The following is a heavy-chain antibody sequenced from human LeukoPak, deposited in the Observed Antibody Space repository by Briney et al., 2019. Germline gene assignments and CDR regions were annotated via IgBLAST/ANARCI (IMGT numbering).Heavy chain of an antibody. V-gene: IGHV4-39*07. CDR2: IYYSGST. Sequence: GSLRLSCAASGFTFSSYWMSWVRQAPGKGLEWIGSIYYSGSTYYNPSLKSRVTISVDTSKNQFSLKLSSVTAADTAVYYCARRTSHDYRYYFDYWGQGTLVTVSS. D-gene: IGHD4-11*01. CDR1: GFTFSSYW. J-gene: IGHJ4*02. CDR3: ARRTSHDYRYYFDY.